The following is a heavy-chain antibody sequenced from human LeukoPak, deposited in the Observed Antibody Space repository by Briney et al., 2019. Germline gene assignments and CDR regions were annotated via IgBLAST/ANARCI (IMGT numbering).Heavy chain of an antibody. Sequence: HGESLRISCKVSGYSFTSYWISWVRQVPGKGLEWMGRIDPSDSYTNCSPSFQGHVTISADKSISTAYLQWSSLKASDTAMYYCASSLDAYCSGGSCYHSYYYYYGMDVWGQGTTVTVSS. V-gene: IGHV5-10-1*01. CDR2: IDPSDSYT. CDR3: ASSLDAYCSGGSCYHSYYYYYGMDV. J-gene: IGHJ6*02. CDR1: GYSFTSYW. D-gene: IGHD2-15*01.